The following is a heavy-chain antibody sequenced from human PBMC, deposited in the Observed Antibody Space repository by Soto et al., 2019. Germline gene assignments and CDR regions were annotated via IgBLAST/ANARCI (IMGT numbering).Heavy chain of an antibody. CDR3: TRTLAIVIAAALYYYYYVMDV. V-gene: IGHV2-70*11. CDR2: IDWDDDK. J-gene: IGHJ6*02. D-gene: IGHD6-13*01. Sequence: SGPTLVNPTQTLTLTCTFSGFSLSTSGMCVSWIRQPPGKALEWLARIDWDDDKYYSTSLKTRLTISKDTAKNQVVRTMTNMGPVDTATYYRTRTLAIVIAAALYYYYYVMDVWGQGTTVTVSS. CDR1: GFSLSTSGMC.